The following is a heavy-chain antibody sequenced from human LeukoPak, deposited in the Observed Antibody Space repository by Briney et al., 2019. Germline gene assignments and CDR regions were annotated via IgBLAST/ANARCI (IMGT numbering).Heavy chain of an antibody. CDR3: ARRGSPPVDFDY. J-gene: IGHJ4*02. CDR2: IYPGDSDT. CDR1: GYSFNTYW. V-gene: IGHV5-51*01. Sequence: KHGESLKISCKGSGYSFNTYWIAWVRQTPGKGLEWMGIIYPGDSDTKYSPSFEGRVTISADKSVSTAYLQWSSLEASDTAMYYCARRGSPPVDFDYWGQGTLVTVSS.